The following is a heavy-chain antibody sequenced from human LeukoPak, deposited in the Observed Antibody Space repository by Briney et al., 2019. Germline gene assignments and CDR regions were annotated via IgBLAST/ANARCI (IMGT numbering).Heavy chain of an antibody. V-gene: IGHV3-23*01. CDR2: ISGSGGST. CDR3: PDSSGYN. J-gene: IGHJ4*02. Sequence: GGSLRLSCAASGFTFSNYAMSWVRQAPGKGLEWVSAISGSGGSTYYADSVKGRFTISRNNSKNTLCLQMNSLRAEDTAVYYCPDSSGYNWGQGTLVTVSS. CDR1: GFTFSNYA. D-gene: IGHD3-22*01.